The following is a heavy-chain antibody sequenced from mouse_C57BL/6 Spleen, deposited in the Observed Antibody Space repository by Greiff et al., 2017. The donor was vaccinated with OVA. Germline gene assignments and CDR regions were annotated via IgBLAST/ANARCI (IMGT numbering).Heavy chain of an antibody. CDR2: IDPNSGGT. Sequence: QVHVKQPGAELVKPGASVKLSCKASGYTFTSYWMHWVKQRPGRGLEWIGRIDPNSGGTKYNEKFKSKATLTVDKPSSTAYMQLSSLTSEDSAVYYCARSEVSTMVTPFDYWGQGTTLTVSS. D-gene: IGHD2-2*01. V-gene: IGHV1-72*01. J-gene: IGHJ2*01. CDR1: GYTFTSYW. CDR3: ARSEVSTMVTPFDY.